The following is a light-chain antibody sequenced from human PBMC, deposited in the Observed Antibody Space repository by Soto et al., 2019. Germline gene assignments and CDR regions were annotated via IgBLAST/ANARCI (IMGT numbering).Light chain of an antibody. V-gene: IGLV2-14*01. CDR2: DVS. CDR1: SSDVGGYKY. CDR3: SSFTSSNTLPI. J-gene: IGLJ2*01. Sequence: ALTQPASVSGSPGQSITISCTGTSSDVGGYKYVSWYQQHPGKAPKLMIYDVSARPSGVSNRFTGSKSGNTASLTISGLQAEDEADYYCSSFTSSNTLPIFGGGTKVTVL.